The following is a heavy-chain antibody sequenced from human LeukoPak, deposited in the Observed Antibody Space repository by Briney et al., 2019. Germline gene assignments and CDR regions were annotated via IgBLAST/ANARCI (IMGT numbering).Heavy chain of an antibody. J-gene: IGHJ6*03. Sequence: GAALEISYEAAGYSFTSSWNGGGRPLPGKGVGWRGIIYPGDSDTRYSPSFQGQVTISADKSITTAYVQWSSLKASDTAIYYCARLGSFYYYMDVWGTGTTVTVSS. CDR2: IYPGDSDT. V-gene: IGHV5-51*01. CDR3: ARLGSFYYYMDV. CDR1: GYSFTSSW.